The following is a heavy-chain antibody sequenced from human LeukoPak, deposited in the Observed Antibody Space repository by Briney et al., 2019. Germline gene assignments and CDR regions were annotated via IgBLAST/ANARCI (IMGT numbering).Heavy chain of an antibody. Sequence: GGSLRLSCAASGFTFSSYWMHWVRHAPGKGLVWVSRINSDGSSTSYADSVRGRFTISRDNAKNTLYLQMNSLRVEDTAVYYCTKASAARCIGVFCYPFDHWGQGTLVTVSS. V-gene: IGHV3-74*01. J-gene: IGHJ4*02. CDR3: TKASAARCIGVFCYPFDH. CDR1: GFTFSSYW. CDR2: INSDGSST. D-gene: IGHD2-15*01.